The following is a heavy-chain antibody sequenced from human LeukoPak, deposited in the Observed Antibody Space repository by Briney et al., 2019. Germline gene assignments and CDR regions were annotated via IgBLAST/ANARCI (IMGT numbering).Heavy chain of an antibody. CDR2: IIPIFGTA. D-gene: IGHD3-3*01. CDR1: GYTFTSYG. CDR3: ARDGRLSDAKLRFLEWLHIPRAFDI. Sequence: GASVKVSCRASGYTFTSYGISWVRQAPGQGLEWMGGIIPIFGTANYAQKFQGRVTITTDESTSTAYMEVSSLRSEDTAVYYCARDGRLSDAKLRFLEWLHIPRAFDIWGQGTMVTVSS. V-gene: IGHV1-69*05. J-gene: IGHJ3*02.